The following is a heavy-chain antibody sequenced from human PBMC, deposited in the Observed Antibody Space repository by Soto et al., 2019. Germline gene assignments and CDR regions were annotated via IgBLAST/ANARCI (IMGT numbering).Heavy chain of an antibody. CDR2: IIPMFAAT. CDR1: GGSFSDFA. D-gene: IGHD2-15*01. Sequence: QVQLAQSGAEMTKPGSSVKVSCRASGGSFSDFAFSWVRQAPGQVLEWMGGIIPMFAATKYAQRLQDRVTITADESTNTVYLALTCLTSEDTAIYYCARGEIVAVPAALSSYHDDTDYRFDSWGQGTLVTVSS. CDR3: ARGEIVAVPAALSSYHDDTDYRFDS. V-gene: IGHV1-69*01. J-gene: IGHJ4*02.